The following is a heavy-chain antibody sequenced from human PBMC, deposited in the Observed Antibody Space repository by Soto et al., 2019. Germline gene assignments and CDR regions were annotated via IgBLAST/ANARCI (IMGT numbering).Heavy chain of an antibody. CDR2: ISYDGSNK. Sequence: QVQLVESGGGVVQPGRSLRLSCAASGFTFSIYAMHWVRQAPGKGLEWVAVISYDGSNKYYADSVKGRFTISRDNSKNTVYQQMNSLRAEDSAVYYCAREYSDGWFDPWGQRTLVTVSS. CDR3: AREYSDGWFDP. J-gene: IGHJ5*02. CDR1: GFTFSIYA. D-gene: IGHD2-21*01. V-gene: IGHV3-30-3*01.